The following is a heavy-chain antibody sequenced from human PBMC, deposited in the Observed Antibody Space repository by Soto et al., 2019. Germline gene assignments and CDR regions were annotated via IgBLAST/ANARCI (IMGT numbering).Heavy chain of an antibody. CDR2: INHSGST. D-gene: IGHD6-13*01. CDR1: GGSFSGYY. V-gene: IGHV4-34*01. J-gene: IGHJ4*02. Sequence: PSETLSLTCAVYGGSFSGYYWSWIRQPPGKGLEWIGEINHSGSTNYNPSLKSRVTISVDTSKNQFSLKLSSVTAADTAVYYCARGPLAAAGPYFDYWGQGTLVTVSS. CDR3: ARGPLAAAGPYFDY.